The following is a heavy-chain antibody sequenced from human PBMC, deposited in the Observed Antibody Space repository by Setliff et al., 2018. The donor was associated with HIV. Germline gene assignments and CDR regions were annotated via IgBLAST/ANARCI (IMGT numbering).Heavy chain of an antibody. CDR3: ARGVKGIATTGKYYFYY. CDR1: GYAFTDYS. D-gene: IGHD6-13*01. V-gene: IGHV1-2*06. Sequence: ASVKVSCKTSGYAFTDYSIHWVRQAPGQGLEWVGRINPDSRGTNYAQTFQGRVTMTRDTSVSTAYMELSRLKSDDTAGFYCARGVKGIATTGKYYFYYWDQWTLVTVSS. CDR2: INPDSRGT. J-gene: IGHJ4*02.